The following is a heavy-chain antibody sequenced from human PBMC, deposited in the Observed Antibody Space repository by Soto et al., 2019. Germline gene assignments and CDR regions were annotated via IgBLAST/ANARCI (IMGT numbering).Heavy chain of an antibody. CDR3: ARESPLSSDTFDI. Sequence: QVQLVESGGGVVQPGRSLRLSCAASGFTFSSYGMHWVRQAPGKGLEWVAVIWYDGSNKYYADSVKGRFTISRDNSKNTLYLQMNSLRAEDTAVYYCARESPLSSDTFDIWGQGTMVTVSS. CDR1: GFTFSSYG. CDR2: IWYDGSNK. V-gene: IGHV3-33*01. J-gene: IGHJ3*02. D-gene: IGHD3-16*02.